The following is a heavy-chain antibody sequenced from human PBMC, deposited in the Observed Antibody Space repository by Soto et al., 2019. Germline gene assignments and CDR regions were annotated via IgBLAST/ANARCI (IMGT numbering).Heavy chain of an antibody. V-gene: IGHV3-7*01. D-gene: IGHD5-18*01. Sequence: GGSLRLSCAASGFTFSSYWMSWVRQAPGKGLEWVANIKQDGSDKYYVDSVKGRFTISRDNAKNSLYLQMNSLRAEDTAVYYCARTDTAMVYDAFDIWGQGTMVTVSS. CDR1: GFTFSSYW. CDR3: ARTDTAMVYDAFDI. CDR2: IKQDGSDK. J-gene: IGHJ3*02.